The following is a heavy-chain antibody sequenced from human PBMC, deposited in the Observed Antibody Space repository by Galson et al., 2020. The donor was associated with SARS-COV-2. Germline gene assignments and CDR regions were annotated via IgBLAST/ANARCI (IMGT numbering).Heavy chain of an antibody. J-gene: IGHJ5*02. D-gene: IGHD2-2*01. V-gene: IGHV4-39*07. CDR2: IYYSGST. Sequence: SQTLSLTRTVSGGSISSSSYYRGWTRQPPGRGLEWIGCIYYSGSTYYNPSLKSPVTISADTSKNQFSLKLSSVTAADTAVYYCARDCVVVPAGGFDPWGQGTRVTVSS. CDR1: GGSISSSSYY. CDR3: ARDCVVVPAGGFDP.